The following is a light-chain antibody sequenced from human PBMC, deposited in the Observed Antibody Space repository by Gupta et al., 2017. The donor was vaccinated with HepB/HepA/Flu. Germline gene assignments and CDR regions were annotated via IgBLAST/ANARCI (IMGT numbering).Light chain of an antibody. CDR1: QSVRSN. V-gene: IGKV3-15*01. CDR3: QQYDNWPPFT. CDR2: GAS. J-gene: IGKJ3*01. Sequence: EIVMTQSPDTPSVSPGERATPSCRASQSVRSNFAWYQQKPGQAPRLLIYGASTRATGIPARFSGSGSGTEFTLTISSLQSEDFAVYYCQQYDNWPPFTFGPGTKVDMK.